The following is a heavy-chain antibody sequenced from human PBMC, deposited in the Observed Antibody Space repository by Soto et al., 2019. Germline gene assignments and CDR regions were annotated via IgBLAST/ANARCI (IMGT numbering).Heavy chain of an antibody. CDR1: GGSFSSYI. CDR2: IIPVLGVE. Sequence: SVTVSCKASGGSFSSYIFSWVRQAPGQGLEWMGRIIPVLGVEYYAQKFQGRVTITADKSTSTVYMDLSSLRSEDTAVYYCARSLLGDYYDSDGLDNWGQGTLVTVSS. V-gene: IGHV1-69*02. CDR3: ARSLLGDYYDSDGLDN. J-gene: IGHJ4*02. D-gene: IGHD3-22*01.